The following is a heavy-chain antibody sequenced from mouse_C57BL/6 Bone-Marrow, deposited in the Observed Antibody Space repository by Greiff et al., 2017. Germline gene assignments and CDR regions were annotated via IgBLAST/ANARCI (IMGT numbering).Heavy chain of an antibody. Sequence: VKLMESGAELARPGASVKLSCKASGYTFTSYGISWVKQRTGQGLEWIGEIYPRSGNTYYNEKFKGKATLTTDKSSSTAYMELRSLTSEDSAVYFCARRDSPFDYWGQGTTLTVSS. V-gene: IGHV1-81*01. CDR1: GYTFTSYG. J-gene: IGHJ2*01. D-gene: IGHD3-3*01. CDR3: ARRDSPFDY. CDR2: IYPRSGNT.